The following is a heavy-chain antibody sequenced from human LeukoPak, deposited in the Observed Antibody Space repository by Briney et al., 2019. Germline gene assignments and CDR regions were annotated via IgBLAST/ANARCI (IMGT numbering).Heavy chain of an antibody. CDR1: GFTFSSNW. J-gene: IGHJ4*02. D-gene: IGHD2/OR15-2a*01. Sequence: SGGSLRLSCAASGFTFSSNWMHWVRLAPGKGLVWVSRSNEDGSTTNYADSVKGRFTISKDNAKNTVYLQMNSLRAEDTAVYYCVSFYETYWGRGTLVTVSS. CDR3: VSFYETY. CDR2: SNEDGSTT. V-gene: IGHV3-74*01.